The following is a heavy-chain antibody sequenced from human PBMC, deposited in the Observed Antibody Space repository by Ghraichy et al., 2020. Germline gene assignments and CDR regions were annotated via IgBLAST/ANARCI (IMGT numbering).Heavy chain of an antibody. CDR3: ARSVVATSGINYYHAMDV. V-gene: IGHV3-48*02. Sequence: GGSLRLSCAVSGLNFSDSNMNWVRQAPGKGLEWLSYISSRSSTNYYGGSVKGRFTISRDNVKNSLYLQMNSLRDDDTAVYYCARSVVATSGINYYHAMDVWGQGTTVTVSS. CDR1: GLNFSDSN. J-gene: IGHJ6*02. D-gene: IGHD1-1*01. CDR2: ISSRSSTN.